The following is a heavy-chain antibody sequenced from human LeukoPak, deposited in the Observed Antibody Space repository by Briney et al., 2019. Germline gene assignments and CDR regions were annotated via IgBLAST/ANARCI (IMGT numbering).Heavy chain of an antibody. V-gene: IGHV1-46*01. CDR2: INPSGGST. CDR3: ARSDGAYYFDY. J-gene: IGHJ4*02. D-gene: IGHD2-21*01. CDR1: GYTFTSYY. Sequence: GASVKVSCKASGYTFTSYYMHWVRQAPGQGLEWMGIINPSGGSTSYAQKFQGRVTMTRDTSTSTVYMELSGLRSDDTAVYYCARSDGAYYFDYWGQGTLVTVSS.